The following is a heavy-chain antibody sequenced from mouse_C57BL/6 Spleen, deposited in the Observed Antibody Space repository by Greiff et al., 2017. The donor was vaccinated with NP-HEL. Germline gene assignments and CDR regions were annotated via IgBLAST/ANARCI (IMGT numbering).Heavy chain of an antibody. V-gene: IGHV14-2*01. D-gene: IGHD2-4*01. CDR3: ARSYDYSPWFAY. CDR2: IDPEDGET. J-gene: IGHJ3*01. CDR1: GFNIKDYY. Sequence: EVKLVESGAELVKPGASVKLSCTASGFNIKDYYMHWVKQRTEQGLEWIGRIDPEDGETKYAPKFQGKATITADTSSNTAYLQLSSLRSEDTAVYYCARSYDYSPWFAYWGQGTLVTVSA.